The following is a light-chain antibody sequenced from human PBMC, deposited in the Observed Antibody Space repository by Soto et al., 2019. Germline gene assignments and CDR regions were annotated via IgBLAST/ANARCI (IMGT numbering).Light chain of an antibody. CDR1: QSIRTW. CDR2: KAS. CDR3: QQYNSYWT. V-gene: IGKV1-5*03. Sequence: QVTQVPSYLSASVGDSVTITCRASQSIRTWLAWYKQKPGSAPKLLIYKASTLDSGVPSRFSGNGSGTDFALTIKNVKPEDCATDYCQQYNSYWTCGLGTKVDIK. J-gene: IGKJ1*01.